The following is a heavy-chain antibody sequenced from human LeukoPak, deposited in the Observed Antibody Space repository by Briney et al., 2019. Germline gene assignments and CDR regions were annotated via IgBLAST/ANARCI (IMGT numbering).Heavy chain of an antibody. V-gene: IGHV1-69*01. CDR3: VRDGTVTDGDAFQI. Sequence: ASVKVSCKTSGGAFSSYAISWVRLAPGQGLEWMGGIIPVFGASNYAQKFQGRVTITADQSTTTVYMELSSLRSDDSAVYYCVRDGTVTDGDAFQIWGLGTLVTVSS. CDR2: IIPVFGAS. J-gene: IGHJ3*02. D-gene: IGHD4-17*01. CDR1: GGAFSSYA.